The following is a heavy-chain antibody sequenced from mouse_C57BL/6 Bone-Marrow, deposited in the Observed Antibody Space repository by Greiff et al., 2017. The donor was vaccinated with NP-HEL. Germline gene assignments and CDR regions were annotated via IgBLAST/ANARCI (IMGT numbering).Heavy chain of an antibody. D-gene: IGHD4-1*01. V-gene: IGHV5-6*01. CDR1: GFTFSSYG. CDR3: ARNWPWYFDV. J-gene: IGHJ1*03. CDR2: ISSGGSYT. Sequence: EVKLQESGGDLVKPGGSLKLSCAASGFTFSSYGMSWVRQTPDKRLEWVATISSGGSYTYYPDSVKGRFTISRDNAKNTLYLQMSSLKSEDTAMYYCARNWPWYFDVWGTGTTVTVSS.